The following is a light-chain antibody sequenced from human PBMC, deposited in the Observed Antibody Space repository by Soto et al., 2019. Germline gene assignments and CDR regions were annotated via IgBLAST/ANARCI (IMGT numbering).Light chain of an antibody. Sequence: SVLTQPPSVSAAPGQKVTISCSGGGSNIGNNYVSWYQQLPGTAPKLLIYDNNRRPSGIPDRFSGSKSGTSATLGITGPQTGDEADYYCGTWDNSLSAYVFGTGTKVTVL. CDR3: GTWDNSLSAYV. J-gene: IGLJ1*01. CDR2: DNN. V-gene: IGLV1-51*01. CDR1: GSNIGNNY.